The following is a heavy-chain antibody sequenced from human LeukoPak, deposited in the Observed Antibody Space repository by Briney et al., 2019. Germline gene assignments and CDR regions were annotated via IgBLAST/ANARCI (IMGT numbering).Heavy chain of an antibody. J-gene: IGHJ4*02. CDR2: IYPGDSDT. D-gene: IGHD6-6*01. Sequence: GESLKISCKASGYIFTSYWIGWVRKMPGKGLEWMGIIYPGDSDTRYSPSFQGQATISADKSISTAYLQWSSLKASDTAMFYCARQLTSARPFDYWGQGTLVTVSS. V-gene: IGHV5-51*01. CDR3: ARQLTSARPFDY. CDR1: GYIFTSYW.